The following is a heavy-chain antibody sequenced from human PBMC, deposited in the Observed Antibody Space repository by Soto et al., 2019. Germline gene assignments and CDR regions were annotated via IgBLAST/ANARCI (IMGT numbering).Heavy chain of an antibody. D-gene: IGHD5-12*01. CDR3: AKDKDIVATGFDY. CDR1: GVTFRSHA. Sequence: GGSLRLSCAASGVTFRSHAMSWVRQDPGKGLEWVSAISGSGGSTYYADSVKGRFTISSDNSKNTLYLQMNSLGAEDTAVYYSAKDKDIVATGFDYWGQGTLVTVSS. CDR2: ISGSGGST. J-gene: IGHJ4*02. V-gene: IGHV3-23*01.